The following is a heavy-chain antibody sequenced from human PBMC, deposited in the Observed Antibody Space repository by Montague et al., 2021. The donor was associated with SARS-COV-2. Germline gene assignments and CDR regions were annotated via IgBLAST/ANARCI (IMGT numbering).Heavy chain of an antibody. CDR2: IYYSGNT. V-gene: IGHV4-39*01. J-gene: IGHJ6*02. CDR1: GGSTTSSASY. CDR3: ARLGSPAYCGGDCYLSDYGMDV. Sequence: SETLSLTCTVSGGSTTSSASYWSWIRQPPGKGLEWIGTIYYSGNTYYNPSLKSRLTISMDTSTTQVSLKINSVTAADTAVYFCARLGSPAYCGGDCYLSDYGMDVWGQGTMVTVSS. D-gene: IGHD2-21*02.